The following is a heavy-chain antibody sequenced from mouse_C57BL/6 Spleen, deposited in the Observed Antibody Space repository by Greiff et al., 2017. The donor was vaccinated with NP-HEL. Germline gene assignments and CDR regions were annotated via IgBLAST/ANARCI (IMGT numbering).Heavy chain of an antibody. V-gene: IGHV5-9*01. Sequence: DVMLVESGGGLVKPGGSLKLSCAASGFTFSSYTMSWVRQTPEKRLEWVATISGGGGNTYYPDSVKGRFTISRDNAKNTLYLQMSSLRSEDTALYYCARHVEGSAWFAYWGQGTLVTVSA. D-gene: IGHD3-3*01. J-gene: IGHJ3*01. CDR3: ARHVEGSAWFAY. CDR1: GFTFSSYT. CDR2: ISGGGGNT.